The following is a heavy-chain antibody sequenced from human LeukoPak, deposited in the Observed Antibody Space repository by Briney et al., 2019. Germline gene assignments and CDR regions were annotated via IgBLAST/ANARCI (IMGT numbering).Heavy chain of an antibody. J-gene: IGHJ4*02. D-gene: IGHD3-22*01. Sequence: SETLSLTCTVSGGSISSSSYYWGWIRQHPGKGLEWIGYIYYSGSTYYNPSLKSRVTISVDTSKNQFSLKLSSVTAADTAVYYCASSYYYDSSGYYYSTAPLDYWGQGTLVTVSS. CDR2: IYYSGST. V-gene: IGHV4-31*03. CDR1: GGSISSSSYY. CDR3: ASSYYYDSSGYYYSTAPLDY.